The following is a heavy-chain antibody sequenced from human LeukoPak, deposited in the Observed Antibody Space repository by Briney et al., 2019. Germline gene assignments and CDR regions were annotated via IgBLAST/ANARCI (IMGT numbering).Heavy chain of an antibody. CDR3: ARDQGEYGYWDY. Sequence: ASVKVSCKASGYTFTSYAMHWVRQAPGQRLEWMGWINAGNGNTKYSQKFQGRVTITRDTSASTAYMELSSLRSEDTAVYYCARDQGEYGYWDYWGQGTLVTVSS. CDR2: INAGNGNT. CDR1: GYTFTSYA. V-gene: IGHV1-3*01. J-gene: IGHJ4*02. D-gene: IGHD2-8*02.